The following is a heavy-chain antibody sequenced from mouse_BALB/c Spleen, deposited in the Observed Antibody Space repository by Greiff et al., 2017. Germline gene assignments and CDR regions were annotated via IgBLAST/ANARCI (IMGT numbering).Heavy chain of an antibody. J-gene: IGHJ1*01. D-gene: IGHD2-1*01. CDR2: IRNKANGYTT. CDR1: GFTFTDYY. V-gene: IGHV7-3*02. CDR3: ARDRDGNYFYWYFDV. Sequence: DVMLVESGGGLVQPGGSLRLSCATSGFTFTDYYMSWVRQPPGKALEWLGFIRNKANGYTTEYSASVKGRFTISRDNSQSILYLQMNTLRAEDSATYYCARDRDGNYFYWYFDVWGAGTTVTVSS.